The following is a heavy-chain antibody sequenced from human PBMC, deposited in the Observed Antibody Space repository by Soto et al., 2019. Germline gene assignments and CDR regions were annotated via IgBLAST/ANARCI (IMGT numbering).Heavy chain of an antibody. CDR2: ISYDGSNK. D-gene: IGHD3-16*01. CDR3: ARALGGPLDY. V-gene: IGHV3-30-3*01. CDR1: GFTFSSYA. J-gene: IGHJ4*02. Sequence: QVQLVESGGGVVQPGRSLRLSCAASGFTFSSYAMHWVRQAPGKGLEWVAVISYDGSNKYYADSVKGRFTISRDNSKNTRYLQMNSLRAEDTAVYYCARALGGPLDYWGQGTLVTVSS.